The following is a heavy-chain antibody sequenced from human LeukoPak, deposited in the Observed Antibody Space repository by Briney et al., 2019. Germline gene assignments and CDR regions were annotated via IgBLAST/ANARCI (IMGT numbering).Heavy chain of an antibody. CDR2: IYPGEADT. J-gene: IGHJ6*03. CDR3: ARQSYSNYLYYSYYYMDV. Sequence: GESLKISCKGSGYSFTSYWIGWVRQMPGKGLEWMGIIYPGEADTRYSPSFQGQVTISADKSISTAYLKWSSLKASDTAMYYCARQSYSNYLYYSYYYMDVWGKGTTVTVSS. CDR1: GYSFTSYW. D-gene: IGHD4-11*01. V-gene: IGHV5-51*01.